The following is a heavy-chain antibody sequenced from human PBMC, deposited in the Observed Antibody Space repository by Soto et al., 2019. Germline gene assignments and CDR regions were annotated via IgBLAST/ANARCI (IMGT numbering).Heavy chain of an antibody. CDR2: ISSSSSYI. D-gene: IGHD6-13*01. V-gene: IGHV3-21*01. J-gene: IGHJ4*02. Sequence: GGSLRLSCAASGFTFSSYSMNWVRQAPGKGLEWVSSISSSSSYIYYADSVKGRFTISRDNAKNSLYLQMNSLRAEDTAVYYCARGKVVLAAAGRTPDYWGQGTLVTVSS. CDR3: ARGKVVLAAAGRTPDY. CDR1: GFTFSSYS.